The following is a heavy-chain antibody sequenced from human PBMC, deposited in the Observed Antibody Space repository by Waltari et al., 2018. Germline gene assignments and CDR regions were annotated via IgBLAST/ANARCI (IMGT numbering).Heavy chain of an antibody. CDR1: GFTVFVNE. D-gene: IGHD3-10*01. V-gene: IGHV3-48*03. J-gene: IGHJ4*02. CDR3: ARGGLNNYYNSFDN. Sequence: EAKLVESGGGLVQSGGSRRLSGVASGFTVFVNEMNWVRQAPGRGLEWLSSIGSSDTTTSYADSVKGRFTISRDNAKNSVFLQMDSLRAADTAVYFCARGGLNNYYNSFDNWGEGTLVTVSS. CDR2: IGSSDTTT.